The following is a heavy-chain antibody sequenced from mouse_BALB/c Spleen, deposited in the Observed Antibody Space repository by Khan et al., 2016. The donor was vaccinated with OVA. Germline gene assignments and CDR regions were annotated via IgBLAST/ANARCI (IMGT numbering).Heavy chain of an antibody. CDR1: GYSITSDYA. V-gene: IGHV3-2*02. CDR3: ARVYGGDFDY. D-gene: IGHD1-1*01. J-gene: IGHJ2*01. CDR2: ISYSGNT. Sequence: EVKLLESGPGLVKPSQSLSLICTVTGYSITSDYAWNWIRQFPGNKLEWMGFISYSGNTNKNPSLKSRISITRDTSKNQFFLHLNSVTTEDTATYYCARVYGGDFDYWGQGTTLTVSS.